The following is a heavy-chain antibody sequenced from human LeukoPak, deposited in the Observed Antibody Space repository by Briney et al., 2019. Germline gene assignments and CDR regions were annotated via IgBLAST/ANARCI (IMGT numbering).Heavy chain of an antibody. CDR3: AGARTRGPYDAFDI. D-gene: IGHD3-10*01. J-gene: IGHJ3*02. V-gene: IGHV4-34*01. CDR2: INHSGST. CDR1: GGSFSGYC. Sequence: SETLSLTCAVYGGSFSGYCWSWIRQPPGKGLEWIGEINHSGSTNYNPSLKSRVTISVDTSKNQFSLKLSSVTAADTAVYYCAGARTRGPYDAFDIWGQGTMVTVSS.